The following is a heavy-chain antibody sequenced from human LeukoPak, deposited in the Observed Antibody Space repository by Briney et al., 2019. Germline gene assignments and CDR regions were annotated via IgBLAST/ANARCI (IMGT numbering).Heavy chain of an antibody. CDR2: ISSSGSTI. J-gene: IGHJ4*02. Sequence: GGSLRLSCAASGFTFSSYEMNWVRQAPGKGLEWVSYISSSGSTIYYADSVKGRFTISRHNAKNSLYLQMNSLRAEDTAVYYCARDDDYGDYFDYWGQGTLVTVSS. V-gene: IGHV3-48*03. CDR3: ARDDDYGDYFDY. CDR1: GFTFSSYE. D-gene: IGHD4-17*01.